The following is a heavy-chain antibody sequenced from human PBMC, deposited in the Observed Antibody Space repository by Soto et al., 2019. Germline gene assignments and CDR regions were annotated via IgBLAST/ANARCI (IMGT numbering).Heavy chain of an antibody. CDR2: ISYDGSNK. Sequence: GGYLILSCAASGFTFNGYGMHWVRQAPGKGLEWVAVISYDGSNKYYVESVKGRFTISRDNSKNTLYLQMNSLRPDDTAVYYCAKDPHGSGTYLYYFDYWGQGTLVTVSS. CDR1: GFTFNGYG. D-gene: IGHD3-10*01. CDR3: AKDPHGSGTYLYYFDY. V-gene: IGHV3-30*18. J-gene: IGHJ4*02.